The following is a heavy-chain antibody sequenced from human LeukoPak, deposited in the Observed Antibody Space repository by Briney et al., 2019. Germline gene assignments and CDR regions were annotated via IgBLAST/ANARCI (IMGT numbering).Heavy chain of an antibody. V-gene: IGHV3-7*01. CDR1: GFTFSSYW. J-gene: IGHJ4*02. D-gene: IGHD3-3*01. Sequence: PGGSLRLSCAASGFTFSSYWMSWVRQAPGKGLEWVANIKQDGSVEYYVDSVKGRVTISRDNAKNSLYLQMNSLRGEDTAVYYCARAPRPGFWSGYCEYWGRGTLVTVSS. CDR3: ARAPRPGFWSGYCEY. CDR2: IKQDGSVE.